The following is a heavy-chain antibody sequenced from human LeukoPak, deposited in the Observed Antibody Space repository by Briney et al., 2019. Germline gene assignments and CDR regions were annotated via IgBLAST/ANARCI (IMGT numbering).Heavy chain of an antibody. CDR1: GFTFSNYG. J-gene: IGHJ6*02. V-gene: IGHV3-33*01. CDR3: AREDSNVGYYYYGMDV. Sequence: GGSLRLSCAASGFTFSNYGMHWVRQAPGKGLEWVAVIWYDGSNKYYADSVKGRFTISRDNSKNTLYLQMNSLRAEDTAVYYCAREDSNVGYYYYGMDVWGQGTTVTVSS. D-gene: IGHD1-26*01. CDR2: IWYDGSNK.